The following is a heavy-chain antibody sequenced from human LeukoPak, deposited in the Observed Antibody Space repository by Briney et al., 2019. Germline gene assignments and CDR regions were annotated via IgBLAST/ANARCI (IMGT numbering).Heavy chain of an antibody. V-gene: IGHV4-34*01. CDR1: GGSFSDSY. CDR3: ARYVDTAMVMGFDY. J-gene: IGHJ4*02. Sequence: SETLSLTCAVYGGSFSDSYWTWIRQSPGKGLEWIGEINHSGSTNYNPSLKSRVTVSVDTSKNQFSLKLSSVTAADTAVYYCARYVDTAMVMGFDYWGQGTLLTVSS. CDR2: INHSGST. D-gene: IGHD5-18*01.